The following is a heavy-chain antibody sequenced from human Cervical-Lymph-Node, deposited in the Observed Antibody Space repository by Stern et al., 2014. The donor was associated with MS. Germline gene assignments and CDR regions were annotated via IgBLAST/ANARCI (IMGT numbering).Heavy chain of an antibody. Sequence: EVKLVESGGGLVQPGGSLRLSCAASGFYFNSYSMNWVRKAPGQGLEWLSYISGASDTIYYADSVKGRFTISRDNAKKSLFLQMNSLREDDTAVYFCARDWDSPDVWGQGTLVTVSP. CDR2: ISGASDTI. J-gene: IGHJ4*02. D-gene: IGHD1-14*01. CDR3: ARDWDSPDV. V-gene: IGHV3-48*02. CDR1: GFYFNSYS.